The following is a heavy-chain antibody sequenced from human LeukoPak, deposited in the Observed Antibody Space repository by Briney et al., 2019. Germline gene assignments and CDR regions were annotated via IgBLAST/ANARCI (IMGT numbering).Heavy chain of an antibody. V-gene: IGHV3-74*01. CDR3: AGTISCLL. J-gene: IGHJ4*02. D-gene: IGHD2-15*01. Sequence: PGGSRRLSCAASGLTFSSHRMHWVRQAPGKGLVWVSRINDDGSSTTYADSVKGRFTISRDNTKNMLYLEMKSLRVEDTAVYYCAGTISCLLWGQGTLVTVSS. CDR2: INDDGSST. CDR1: GLTFSSHR.